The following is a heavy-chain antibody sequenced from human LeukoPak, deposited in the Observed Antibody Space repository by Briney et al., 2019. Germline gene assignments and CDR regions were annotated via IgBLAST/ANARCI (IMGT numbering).Heavy chain of an antibody. CDR1: GGSISSSNYY. J-gene: IGHJ4*02. D-gene: IGHD1-26*01. V-gene: IGHV4-39*07. CDR3: ARIEYSGPLDY. Sequence: SETLSLTCTVSGGSISSSNYYWGWIRQPPGKGLECIGSIYYGGRTYYNPSLKSRVTISVDTSQNQFSLKLSSVTAADTAVYYCARIEYSGPLDYWGQGTPVTVSS. CDR2: IYYGGRT.